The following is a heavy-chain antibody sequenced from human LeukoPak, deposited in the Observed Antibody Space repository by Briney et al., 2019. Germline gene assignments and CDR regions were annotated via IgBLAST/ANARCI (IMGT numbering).Heavy chain of an antibody. CDR1: GFAFNTYV. V-gene: IGHV3-23*01. CDR2: INGGGSNT. J-gene: IGHJ4*02. Sequence: GGSLRLSCVASGFAFNTYVMSWVRQAPGKGLEWVAAINGGGSNTYYADSVKGRFTISRDNSKNMVYLQMNSLRADDTAVYYCAKDYYDSSGYYLSYFDYWGQGTLVPVSS. D-gene: IGHD3-22*01. CDR3: AKDYYDSSGYYLSYFDY.